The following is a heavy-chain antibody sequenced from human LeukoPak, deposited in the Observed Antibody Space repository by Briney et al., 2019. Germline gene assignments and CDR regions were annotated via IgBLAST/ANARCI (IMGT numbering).Heavy chain of an antibody. CDR3: ARAWTPHKNYYDSSGYSVHFDN. Sequence: ASVKVSCKASGYTFTSYYMYWVRQAPGQGLEWMGIINPSGGSTSYAQKFQGTVTMTMDTSTSTVYMELSSLRSEDTAVYNCARAWTPHKNYYDSSGYSVHFDNWGQGTLVTVSS. CDR1: GYTFTSYY. J-gene: IGHJ4*02. V-gene: IGHV1-46*01. D-gene: IGHD3-22*01. CDR2: INPSGGST.